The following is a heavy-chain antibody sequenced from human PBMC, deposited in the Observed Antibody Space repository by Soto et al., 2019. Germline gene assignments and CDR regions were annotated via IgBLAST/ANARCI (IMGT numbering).Heavy chain of an antibody. J-gene: IGHJ6*02. D-gene: IGHD3-10*01. CDR1: RVSVGRDG. CDR3: ANLGTYGSGSYYYYGMDV. Sequence: SLRLSCAASRVSVGRDGRSCIKQTPGKGLEWVSAISGSGGSTYYADSVKGRFTISRDNSKNTLYLQMNSLRAEHTAVYYCANLGTYGSGSYYYYGMDVWGQGTTVTVSS. CDR2: ISGSGGST. V-gene: IGHV3-23*01.